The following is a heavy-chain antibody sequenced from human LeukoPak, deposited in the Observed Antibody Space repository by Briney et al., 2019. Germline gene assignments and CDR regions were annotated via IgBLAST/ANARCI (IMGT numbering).Heavy chain of an antibody. Sequence: GGSLRLSCAASGDTFSVYNMSWIRDAPGKGLEWVSYISSSSSTIYYADSVKGRFTISRDNAKNTLYLLMNSLRAADTAVYYCASDGDTAMVTYWGQGTVVTVSS. V-gene: IGHV3-11*04. D-gene: IGHD5-18*01. CDR2: ISSSSSTI. J-gene: IGHJ4*02. CDR3: ASDGDTAMVTY. CDR1: GDTFSVYN.